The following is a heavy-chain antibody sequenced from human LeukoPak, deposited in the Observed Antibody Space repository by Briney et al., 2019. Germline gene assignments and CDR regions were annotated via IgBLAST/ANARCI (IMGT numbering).Heavy chain of an antibody. CDR2: INPSSGGT. V-gene: IGHV1-2*02. Sequence: ASVKVSCKASGYTFTGYYMHWVRQAPGQGLEWMGWINPSSGGTNYAQKFQGRVTMTRDTSISTAYMELSRLRSDDTAVYYCARFYDSSGSSDYWGQGTLVTVSS. J-gene: IGHJ4*02. CDR1: GYTFTGYY. D-gene: IGHD3-22*01. CDR3: ARFYDSSGSSDY.